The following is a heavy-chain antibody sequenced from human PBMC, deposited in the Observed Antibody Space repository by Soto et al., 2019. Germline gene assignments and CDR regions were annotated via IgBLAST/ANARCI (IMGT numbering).Heavy chain of an antibody. CDR2: IKLDGSEN. J-gene: IGHJ4*02. Sequence: GGSLRLSCAASGFIFSNYWMSWVRQAPGKGLEWVANIKLDGSENYYVDSVKGRFTISRDNAKNSLYLQMNSLRADDTPVYYCAKEGRARSCTNGVCYDFDSWGQGTLVTVSS. CDR1: GFIFSNYW. CDR3: AKEGRARSCTNGVCYDFDS. V-gene: IGHV3-7*01. D-gene: IGHD2-8*01.